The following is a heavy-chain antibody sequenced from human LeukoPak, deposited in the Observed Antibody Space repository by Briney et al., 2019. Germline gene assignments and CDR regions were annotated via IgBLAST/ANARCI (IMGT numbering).Heavy chain of an antibody. D-gene: IGHD3-10*01. CDR2: IYYSGST. V-gene: IGHV4-59*02. CDR1: GASVSNYY. J-gene: IGHJ6*04. CDR3: ARVATMVRGSNGMDV. Sequence: SETLSLTCTLSGASVSNYYCTSIRQPPGEGREWLGYIYYSGSTNYNPSLRSRATISVDTPKKQFSLNLSSVTAADTALYYCARVATMVRGSNGMDVWGKGTTVTVSS.